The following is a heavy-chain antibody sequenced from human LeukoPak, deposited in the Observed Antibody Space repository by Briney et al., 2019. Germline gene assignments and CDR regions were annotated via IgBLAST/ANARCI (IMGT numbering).Heavy chain of an antibody. J-gene: IGHJ5*02. Sequence: PGGSLRLSCAPSAFTFTSNAMSWVRQAPGKGLEWASAMSGSAGSTYYPDSVQGRFAISRGNSKNTLYLQMNGLRAEDTAVYYCARAVDFWSGYPQPNWFDPWGQGTLVTVSS. CDR3: ARAVDFWSGYPQPNWFDP. V-gene: IGHV3-23*01. CDR2: MSGSAGST. D-gene: IGHD3-3*01. CDR1: AFTFTSNA.